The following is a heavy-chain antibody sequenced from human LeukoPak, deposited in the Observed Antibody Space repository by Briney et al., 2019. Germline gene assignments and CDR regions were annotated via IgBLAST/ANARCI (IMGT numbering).Heavy chain of an antibody. CDR3: ARRGDGYNLNFDY. D-gene: IGHD5-24*01. J-gene: IGHJ4*02. V-gene: IGHV5-10-1*01. CDR2: IDPSDSYT. CDR1: GYSFTNYW. Sequence: GESLKISCKTSGYSFTNYWISWVRQMPGKGLEWMGRIDPSDSYTNYSPSFRGHVTISADKSISTAYLQWSSLKASDTAMYYCARRGDGYNLNFDYWGQGTLVTVSS.